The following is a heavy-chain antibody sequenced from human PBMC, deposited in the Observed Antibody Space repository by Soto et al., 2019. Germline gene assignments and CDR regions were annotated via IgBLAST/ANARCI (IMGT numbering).Heavy chain of an antibody. CDR2: IYYSGST. CDR1: GGSISSGGYY. D-gene: IGHD3-22*01. J-gene: IGHJ4*02. V-gene: IGHV4-31*03. CDR3: ARGYDSSGYVGDY. Sequence: SETLPLTCTVSGGSISSGGYYWSWIRQHPGKGLEWIGYIYYSGSTYYNPSLKSRVTISVDTSKNQFSLKLSSVTAADTAVYYCARGYDSSGYVGDYWGQGTLVTVSS.